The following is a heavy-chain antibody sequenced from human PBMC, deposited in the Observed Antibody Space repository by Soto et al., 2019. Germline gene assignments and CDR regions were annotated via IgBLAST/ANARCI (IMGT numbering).Heavy chain of an antibody. J-gene: IGHJ5*02. Sequence: GGSLRLSCAASGFTFSDYYMSWIRQAPGKGLEWVSYISSSGSTIYYADSVKGRFTISRDNAKNSLYLQMNSLRAEDTAVYYCARADIVVPRWFDPWGQGTLVTVSS. CDR2: ISSSGSTI. CDR1: GFTFSDYY. CDR3: ARADIVVPRWFDP. V-gene: IGHV3-11*01. D-gene: IGHD2-2*01.